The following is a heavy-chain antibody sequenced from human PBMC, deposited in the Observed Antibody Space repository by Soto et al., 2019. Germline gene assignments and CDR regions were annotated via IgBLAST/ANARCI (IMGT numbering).Heavy chain of an antibody. V-gene: IGHV3-23*01. D-gene: IGHD3-22*01. CDR2: ISGSGGST. J-gene: IGHJ4*02. Sequence: GGSLRLSCAASGFTFSSYGMHWVRQAPGKGLEWVSAISGSGGSTYYADSVKGRFTISRDNSKNTLYLQMNSLRAEDTAVYYCAKTPGSYYYDSSGYPAPNYYFDYWGQGTLVTVSS. CDR3: AKTPGSYYYDSSGYPAPNYYFDY. CDR1: GFTFSSYG.